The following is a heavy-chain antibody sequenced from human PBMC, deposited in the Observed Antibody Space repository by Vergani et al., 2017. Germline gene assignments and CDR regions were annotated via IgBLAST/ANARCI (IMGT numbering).Heavy chain of an antibody. Sequence: EVQLVESGGGLIHPGGSLRLSCEGPGFSFIGYWIHWVRQSPEKGLVWVSRIKSDGSITTYADSVKGRFTISRDNAKNTLYLEMNSLRGDDTAIYYCVRARCSGPCFMSNWFDSWGQGTLVTVSS. CDR1: GFSFIGYW. V-gene: IGHV3-74*01. CDR3: VRARCSGPCFMSNWFDS. CDR2: IKSDGSIT. J-gene: IGHJ5*01. D-gene: IGHD5-12*01.